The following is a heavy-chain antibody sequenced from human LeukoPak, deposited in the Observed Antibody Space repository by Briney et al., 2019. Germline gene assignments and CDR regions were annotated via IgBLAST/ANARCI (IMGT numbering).Heavy chain of an antibody. CDR1: GGSISSYY. CDR2: IYYSGST. J-gene: IGHJ5*02. Sequence: SETLSLTCTVSGGSISSYYWSWIRQPPGKGLEWIGYIYYSGSTNYNPSLKSRVTISVDTSKNQFSLKLSSVTAADTAVYYRAVSSWYNWFDPWGQGTLVTVSS. D-gene: IGHD6-13*01. CDR3: AVSSWYNWFDP. V-gene: IGHV4-59*01.